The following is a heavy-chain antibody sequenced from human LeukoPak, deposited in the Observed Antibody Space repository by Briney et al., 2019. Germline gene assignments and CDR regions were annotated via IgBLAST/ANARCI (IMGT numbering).Heavy chain of an antibody. CDR1: GFTFSSYG. CDR3: AKDLHIVVVTATTFDY. CDR2: ISGSGGST. D-gene: IGHD2-21*02. J-gene: IGHJ4*02. Sequence: GGSLRLSCAASGFTFSSYGMSWVRQAPGKGLEWVSAISGSGGSTYYADSVKGRFTISRDNSKNTLYLQMYSLRAEDTAVYYCAKDLHIVVVTATTFDYWGQGTLVTVSS. V-gene: IGHV3-23*01.